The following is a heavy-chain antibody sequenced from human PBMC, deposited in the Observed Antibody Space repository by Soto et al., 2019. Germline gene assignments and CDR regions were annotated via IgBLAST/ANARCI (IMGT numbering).Heavy chain of an antibody. V-gene: IGHV3-11*01. CDR1: GLTFSDYY. CDR2: IGSSDSSI. Sequence: QVQLVQSGGGLVEPGGSLRLSCVASGLTFSDYYMTWIRQAPGKGLECVSYIGSSDSSINYADSVKGRFIISRDNTKNSLYLQMNSLRVEDTAVYYCARRSNYFEHWGQGTLVTVSS. CDR3: ARRSNYFEH. J-gene: IGHJ4*02. D-gene: IGHD4-4*01.